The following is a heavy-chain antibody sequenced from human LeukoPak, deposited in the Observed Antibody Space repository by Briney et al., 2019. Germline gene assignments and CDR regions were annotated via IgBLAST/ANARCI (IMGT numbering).Heavy chain of an antibody. Sequence: SETLSLTCTVSGGSISSGGYYWSWIRQHPGKRLEWIGYIYYSGSTYYNPSLKSRVTISVDTSKNQFSLKLSSVTAADTAVYYCARATVMFGEFATWGQGTLVTVSS. CDR2: IYYSGST. D-gene: IGHD3-10*02. V-gene: IGHV4-31*03. CDR3: ARATVMFGEFAT. CDR1: GGSISSGGYY. J-gene: IGHJ5*02.